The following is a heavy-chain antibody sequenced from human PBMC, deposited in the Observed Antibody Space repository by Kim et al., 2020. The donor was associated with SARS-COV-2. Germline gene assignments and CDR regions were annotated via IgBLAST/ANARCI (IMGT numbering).Heavy chain of an antibody. CDR2: ITGSGSHT. D-gene: IGHD4-4*01. CDR1: GFIFSNYG. CDR3: VQEQGNSLPCDY. V-gene: IGHV3-23*01. J-gene: IGHJ4*02. Sequence: GGSLRLSCAASGFIFSNYGMNWVRQAPGKGLEWVSAITGSGSHTWYEDSVKGRFTISRDNSKTTMYLQMTSLRAEDTALYYCVQEQGNSLPCDYCGQGIL.